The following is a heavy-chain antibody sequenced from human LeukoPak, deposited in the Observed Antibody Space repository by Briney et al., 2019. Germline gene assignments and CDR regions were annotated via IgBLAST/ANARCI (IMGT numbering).Heavy chain of an antibody. J-gene: IGHJ6*03. CDR3: ARTTEGGYTYDYFYYYYMDV. Sequence: SETLSLTCTVSGGSISSYYWSWIRQPPGKGLEWIGYIYYSGSTNYNPSLKSRVTISVDTSKNQFSLKLNSVTAADTAVYFCARTTEGGYTYDYFYYYYMDVWGKGTTVIISS. CDR1: GGSISSYY. D-gene: IGHD5-18*01. CDR2: IYYSGST. V-gene: IGHV4-59*01.